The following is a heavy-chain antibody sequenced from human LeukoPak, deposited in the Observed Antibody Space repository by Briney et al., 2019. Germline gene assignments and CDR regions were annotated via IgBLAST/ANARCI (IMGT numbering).Heavy chain of an antibody. CDR3: TTLLEQ. V-gene: IGHV3-53*01. CDR2: IYSGGST. CDR1: GFTVSSNY. Sequence: GGSLRLSCAASGFTVSSNYMSWVRQAPGKGLEWVSVIYSGGSTYYADSVKGRFTISRDNSKNTLYLQMNSLKTEDTAVYYCTTLLEQWGQGTLVTVSS. D-gene: IGHD1-14*01. J-gene: IGHJ4*02.